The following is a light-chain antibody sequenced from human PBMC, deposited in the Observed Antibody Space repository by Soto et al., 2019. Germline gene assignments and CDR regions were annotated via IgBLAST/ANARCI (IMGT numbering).Light chain of an antibody. CDR3: KQSYSVPFT. CDR1: QSISNY. Sequence: DIQMTQSPSSLSASVGDRVTITCRASQSISNYSNWYQQKPGKVHKLLIYAAYSLQSGVQSRFTGSGSGTDFTLTIRSLQAEEFASYYCKQSYSVPFTFGPGTKVDI. V-gene: IGKV1-39*01. J-gene: IGKJ3*01. CDR2: AAY.